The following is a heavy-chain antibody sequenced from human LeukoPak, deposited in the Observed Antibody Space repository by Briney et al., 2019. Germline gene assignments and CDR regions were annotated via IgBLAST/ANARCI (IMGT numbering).Heavy chain of an antibody. CDR2: ISYDGSNK. CDR3: AKDRVATTSLYGMDV. J-gene: IGHJ6*02. D-gene: IGHD2-15*01. Sequence: GRSLRLSCAASGFTFSSYAMHWVRQAPGKGLEWVAVISYDGSNKYFADSVKGRFTISRDDSKNTLYLQMNSLRAEDTAVYYCAKDRVATTSLYGMDVWGQGTTVTVSS. V-gene: IGHV3-30-3*01. CDR1: GFTFSSYA.